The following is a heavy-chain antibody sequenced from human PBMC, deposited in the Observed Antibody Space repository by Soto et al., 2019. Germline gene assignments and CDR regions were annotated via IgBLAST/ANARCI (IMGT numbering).Heavy chain of an antibody. CDR1: GYTFTSYG. J-gene: IGHJ4*02. Sequence: QVQLVQSGAEVKKPGASVKVSCKASGYTFTSYGSNWVRQAPGQGLEWMGWINGYSGNTKYAQKLQGRVTMTTDTSTSTAYMELRRLRSDDTAVYSCARAFGSGSYYELAYWGQGTLVTVSS. V-gene: IGHV1-18*01. CDR3: ARAFGSGSYYELAY. D-gene: IGHD3-10*01. CDR2: INGYSGNT.